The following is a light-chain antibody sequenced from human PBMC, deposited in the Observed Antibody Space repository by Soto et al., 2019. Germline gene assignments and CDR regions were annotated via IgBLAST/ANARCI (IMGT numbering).Light chain of an antibody. V-gene: IGKV3-20*01. CDR3: QQYGSSLIT. Sequence: EIVLTQSPGTLSLSPGERATLSCRASQSVNSDYLAWYQQKPGQAPRLLIYGAYRRATGILDRFSGSGSGTDFTLTISRLEPEDFAVYYCQQYGSSLITFGQGTRVEIK. J-gene: IGKJ5*01. CDR2: GAY. CDR1: QSVNSDY.